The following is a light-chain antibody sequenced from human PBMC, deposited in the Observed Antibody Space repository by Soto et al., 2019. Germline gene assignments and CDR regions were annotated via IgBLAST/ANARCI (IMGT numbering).Light chain of an antibody. Sequence: DVVMTQSPLSLPVTLGQPASISCRSNQSLVHSDGIAYFSWFQQRPGRSPRRLIYKVSNRDSGVPARFSGSGSGTDFALKISRVEADDVGVYYCMQGTHWPITFGEGTGLEIK. V-gene: IGKV2-30*02. CDR1: QSLVHSDGIAY. J-gene: IGKJ5*01. CDR3: MQGTHWPIT. CDR2: KVS.